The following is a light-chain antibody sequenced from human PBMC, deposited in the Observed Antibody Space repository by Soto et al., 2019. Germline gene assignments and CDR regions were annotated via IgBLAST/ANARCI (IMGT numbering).Light chain of an antibody. CDR3: QQYGSSPLT. CDR1: QSVSSSY. J-gene: IGKJ4*01. CDR2: GAS. V-gene: IGKV3-20*01. Sequence: EIVLTQSPGTLSLSPGERATLSYRASQSVSSSYLAWYQQKPGQAPWLLIYGASSRATCIPDRFSGSGSGTDFTLTISRLEPEDFAVYYCQQYGSSPLTFGGGTKVEIK.